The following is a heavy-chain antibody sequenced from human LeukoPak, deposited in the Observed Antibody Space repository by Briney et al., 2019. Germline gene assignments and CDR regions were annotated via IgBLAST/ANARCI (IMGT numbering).Heavy chain of an antibody. CDR3: ARGGDYYYYGSGRTFEKNWFDP. V-gene: IGHV4-38-2*02. D-gene: IGHD3-10*01. Sequence: SETLSLTCTVSDYSISRDYYWGWIRQPPGKGLEWIGSIYHTGITFYNPSLKSRVTISVDTSKNQFSLKLSSVTAADTAVYYCARGGDYYYYGSGRTFEKNWFDPWGQGTLVTVSS. J-gene: IGHJ5*02. CDR1: DYSISRDYY. CDR2: IYHTGIT.